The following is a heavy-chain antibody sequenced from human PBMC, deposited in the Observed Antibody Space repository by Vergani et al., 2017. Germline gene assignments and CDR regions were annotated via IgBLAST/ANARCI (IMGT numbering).Heavy chain of an antibody. CDR3: AGRIKRLVWSGYANWFDP. J-gene: IGHJ5*02. D-gene: IGHD3-3*01. CDR2: IYYSGST. Sequence: QVQLQESCPGLVKPSQTLSLTCTVSGGSISSGGYYWSWIRQHPGKGLEWIGYIYYSGSTYYNPSLKSRVTISVDTSKNQFSLKLSSVTAADTAVYYCAGRIKRLVWSGYANWFDPWGQGTLVTVSS. CDR1: GGSISSGGYY. V-gene: IGHV4-31*03.